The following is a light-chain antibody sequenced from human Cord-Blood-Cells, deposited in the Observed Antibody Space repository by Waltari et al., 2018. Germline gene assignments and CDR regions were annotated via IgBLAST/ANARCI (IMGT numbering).Light chain of an antibody. CDR3: QQYYSTPYA. CDR2: WAS. CDR1: QSVLYSSNNKNY. V-gene: IGKV4-1*01. Sequence: DIVMTQSPDSLAVSLGERATINCKSSQSVLYSSNNKNYLAWYQQKPGQQPKLLIYWASTRESVVPDRFRGSGSGTDFTLTISSLQAEDVAVYYCQQYYSTPYAFGQGTKLEIK. J-gene: IGKJ2*01.